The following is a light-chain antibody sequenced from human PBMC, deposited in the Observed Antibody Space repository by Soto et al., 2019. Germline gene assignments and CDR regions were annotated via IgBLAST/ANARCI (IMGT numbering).Light chain of an antibody. V-gene: IGKV3-20*01. Sequence: EIVLTQSPGTLSLSPGERATLSCRASQSVSSSYLAWYQQKPGQAPRLLIYGASSRATGIPDRFSGSGSGTDFTLTISRLEPEYFAVYDCQQYGSSPVTFGQGTRLEIK. CDR2: GAS. CDR3: QQYGSSPVT. CDR1: QSVSSSY. J-gene: IGKJ5*01.